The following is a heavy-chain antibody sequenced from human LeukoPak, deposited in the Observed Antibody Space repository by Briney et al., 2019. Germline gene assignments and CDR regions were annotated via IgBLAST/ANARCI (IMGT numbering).Heavy chain of an antibody. D-gene: IGHD6-25*01. J-gene: IGHJ6*02. CDR1: GFIFSTYW. Sequence: GGSLRLSCAASGFIFSTYWMHWVRQAPGKGLVWVSRINTDGSSTAYAASVKGRFTISRDNAKNILYLQMNSLRAEDTALYYCARERVGSDYYGLDVWGQGTTVSVSS. CDR3: ARERVGSDYYGLDV. CDR2: INTDGSST. V-gene: IGHV3-74*01.